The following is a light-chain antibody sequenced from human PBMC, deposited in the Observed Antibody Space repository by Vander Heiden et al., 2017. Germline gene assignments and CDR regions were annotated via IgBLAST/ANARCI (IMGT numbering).Light chain of an antibody. Sequence: QSVLTQPPSPSAYPGQRVPIANTGMSASIGGHTVNWYQQYPGAAPKLLIYLDHQRPSGVAVRFSGSKSGTSTSLAISSLQYEDEADYYCAVRDDNLRAVVFGGGTKLTVL. CDR2: LDH. CDR3: AVRDDNLRAVV. V-gene: IGLV1-44*01. J-gene: IGLJ3*02. CDR1: SASIGGHT.